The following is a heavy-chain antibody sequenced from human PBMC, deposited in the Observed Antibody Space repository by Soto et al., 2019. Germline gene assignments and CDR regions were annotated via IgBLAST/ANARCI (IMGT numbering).Heavy chain of an antibody. CDR2: ISSEGSNI. CDR1: GFAFRSYN. CDR3: ASATVVAGTFDF. J-gene: IGHJ4*02. Sequence: EVQLVESGGGLVKPGGSLTLSCAGSGFAFRSYNMNWVRQPPGKGLEWVASISSEGSNIYYADSVKGRFTISRDNAKDSLYLQMDSLTAEDSAVYYCASATVVAGTFDFWGQGTLLSVSS. V-gene: IGHV3-21*01. D-gene: IGHD2-15*01.